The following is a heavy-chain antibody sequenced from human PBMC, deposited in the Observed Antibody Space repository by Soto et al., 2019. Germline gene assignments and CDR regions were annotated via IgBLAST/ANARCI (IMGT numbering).Heavy chain of an antibody. Sequence: EVQLVESGGGLVQPGGSLRLSCAASGFTFSRYIMNWVRQAPGKGLEWVSFITSSSSTIYYADSVKGRFTISRDNAKNSLYLQLNSLRDEDTAVYYCASFRIGGHWGQGTLVTVSA. CDR2: ITSSSSTI. CDR3: ASFRIGGH. J-gene: IGHJ4*02. D-gene: IGHD2-15*01. V-gene: IGHV3-48*02. CDR1: GFTFSRYI.